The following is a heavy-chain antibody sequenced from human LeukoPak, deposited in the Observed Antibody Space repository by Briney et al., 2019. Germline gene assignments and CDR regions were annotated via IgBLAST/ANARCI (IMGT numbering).Heavy chain of an antibody. CDR2: FDPEDGET. J-gene: IGHJ3*02. D-gene: IGHD3-22*01. CDR3: ATDRISWLLPTAEPSPFDI. CDR1: GYTLTELS. Sequence: GASVKVSCKVSGYTLTELSMHWVRQAPGKGLEWMGGFDPEDGETIYAQKLQGRVTMTEDTSTDTAYMELSSLRSEDTAVYYCATDRISWLLPTAEPSPFDIWGQGTMVTVSS. V-gene: IGHV1-24*01.